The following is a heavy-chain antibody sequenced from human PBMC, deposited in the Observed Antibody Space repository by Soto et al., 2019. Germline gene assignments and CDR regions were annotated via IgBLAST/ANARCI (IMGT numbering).Heavy chain of an antibody. CDR1: GFTFSSYG. Sequence: QVQLVESGGGVVQPGRSLRLSCAASGFTFSSYGMHWVRQAPGKGLEWVAVISYDGSNKYYADSVKGRFTISRDNSKNTLYLQMNSLRAEDTAVYYCAKVLLGYCISNSCQYFDYWGQGTLVTVSS. CDR3: AKVLLGYCISNSCQYFDY. CDR2: ISYDGSNK. J-gene: IGHJ4*02. D-gene: IGHD2-2*01. V-gene: IGHV3-30*18.